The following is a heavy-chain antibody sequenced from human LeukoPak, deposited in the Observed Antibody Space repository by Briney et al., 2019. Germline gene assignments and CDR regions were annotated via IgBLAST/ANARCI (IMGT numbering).Heavy chain of an antibody. CDR2: ISYDGSNK. CDR1: GFTFSSYA. J-gene: IGHJ4*02. CDR3: ARSYYYDSSTSLGY. V-gene: IGHV3-30*04. Sequence: GGSLRLSCAASGFTFSSYAMHWVSQAPGKGLEWVAVISYDGSNKYYADSVKGRFTISRDNSKNTLYLQMNSLRAEDTAVYYCARSYYYDSSTSLGYWGQGTLVTVFS. D-gene: IGHD3-22*01.